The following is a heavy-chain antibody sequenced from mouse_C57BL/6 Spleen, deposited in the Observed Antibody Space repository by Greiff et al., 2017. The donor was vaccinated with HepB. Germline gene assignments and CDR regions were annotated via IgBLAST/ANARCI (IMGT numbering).Heavy chain of an antibody. CDR1: GYAFSSSW. V-gene: IGHV1-82*01. CDR3: VRWSYGSSAFAD. Sequence: VKLMESGPELVKPGASVKISCKASGYAFSSSWMNWVKQRPGKGLEWIGRIYPGDGDTNYNGKFKGKATLTADKSSSTAYMQLSSLTSEDSAVYCCVRWSYGSSAFADWGQGTLVTVSA. D-gene: IGHD1-1*01. J-gene: IGHJ3*01. CDR2: IYPGDGDT.